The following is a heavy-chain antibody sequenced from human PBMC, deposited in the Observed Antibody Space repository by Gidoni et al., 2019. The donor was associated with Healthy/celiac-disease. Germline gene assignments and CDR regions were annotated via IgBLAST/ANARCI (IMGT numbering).Heavy chain of an antibody. CDR2: ISDDGSNK. D-gene: IGHD2-2*01. V-gene: IGHV3-30*18. J-gene: IGHJ4*02. Sequence: QVQLVESGGGVVQHGRSLRLFCAAFGFSFSSHGMHWVRQAPGKGLEWVAVISDDGSNKYYADSVKGRFTISRDNSKNTLYLQMNSLRAEDTAVYYCANPYCSSTSCYLYILDYWGQGTLVTVSS. CDR1: GFSFSSHG. CDR3: ANPYCSSTSCYLYILDY.